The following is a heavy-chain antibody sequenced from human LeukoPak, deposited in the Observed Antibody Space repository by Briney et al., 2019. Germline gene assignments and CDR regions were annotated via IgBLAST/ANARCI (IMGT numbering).Heavy chain of an antibody. V-gene: IGHV1-2*04. CDR3: ARDRPYYDFWSGYYPDYYGMDV. CDR1: GYTFTGYY. J-gene: IGHJ6*02. CDR2: INPNSGGT. Sequence: ASVKVSCKASGYTFTGYYMHWVRQAPGQGLEWMGWINPNSGGTNYAQKFQGWVTMTRDTSISTAYMELSRLRSDDTAVYYCARDRPYYDFWSGYYPDYYGMDVWGQGTTVTVSS. D-gene: IGHD3-3*01.